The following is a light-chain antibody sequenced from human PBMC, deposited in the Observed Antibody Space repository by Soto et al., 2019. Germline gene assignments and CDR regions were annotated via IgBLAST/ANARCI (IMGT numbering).Light chain of an antibody. CDR3: CSYAGSHSFV. Sequence: QSALTQPRSVSGSPGQSVTISCTGTSSDVGGYNYVSWYQQHPGKAPKLFIYDVTKRPSGVPDRFSGSKSGNTASLTISGLQAEDEADYYCCSYAGSHSFVFGSGTKLTVL. CDR1: SSDVGGYNY. V-gene: IGLV2-11*01. CDR2: DVT. J-gene: IGLJ1*01.